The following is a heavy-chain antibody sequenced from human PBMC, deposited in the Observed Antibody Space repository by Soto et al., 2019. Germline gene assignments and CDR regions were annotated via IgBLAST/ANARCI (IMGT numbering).Heavy chain of an antibody. CDR2: IYYSGST. CDR1: GGSISSYY. V-gene: IGHV4-59*01. D-gene: IGHD2-2*01. CDR3: ARGRLVPAALYYYYYYMDV. J-gene: IGHJ6*03. Sequence: SETLSLTCTVSGGSISSYYWSWIRQPPGKGLEWIGYIYYSGSTNYNPSLKSRVTISVDTSKNQFSLKLSSVTAADTAVYYCARGRLVPAALYYYYYYMDVWGKGTTVTVSS.